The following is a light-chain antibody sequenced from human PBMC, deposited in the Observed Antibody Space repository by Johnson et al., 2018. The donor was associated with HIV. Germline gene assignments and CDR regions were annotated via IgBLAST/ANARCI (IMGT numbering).Light chain of an antibody. CDR1: SSNIGNNY. V-gene: IGLV1-51*01. CDR2: DNN. Sequence: QSVLTQPPSVSAAPGQKVTISCSGSSSNIGNNYVSWYQQLPGTAPKLLIYDNNKRPSGIPDRFSGSKSGTSATLGITGLQTGDEADYYCGTWDTSLSAGGVFGPGTKVPVL. CDR3: GTWDTSLSAGGV. J-gene: IGLJ1*01.